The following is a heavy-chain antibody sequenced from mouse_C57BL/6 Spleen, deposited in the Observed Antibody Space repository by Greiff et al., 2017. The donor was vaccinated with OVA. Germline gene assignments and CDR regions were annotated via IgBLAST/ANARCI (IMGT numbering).Heavy chain of an antibody. CDR3: ARADGPRYFDV. CDR2: ISDGGSYT. V-gene: IGHV5-4*03. D-gene: IGHD2-3*01. J-gene: IGHJ1*03. CDR1: GFTFSSYA. Sequence: EVKLVESGGGLVKPGGSLKLSCAASGFTFSSYAMSWVRQTPEKRLEWVATISDGGSYTYYPDNVKGRFTISRDNAKNNLYLQMSHLKSEDTAMYYCARADGPRYFDVWGTGTTVTVSS.